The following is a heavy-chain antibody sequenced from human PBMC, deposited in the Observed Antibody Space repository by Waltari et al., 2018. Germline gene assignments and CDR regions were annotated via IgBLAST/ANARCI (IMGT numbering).Heavy chain of an antibody. Sequence: QVQLVQSGAEVKKPGSSVKVSCKASGGTFSSYAISWVRQAPRQGLEWMGGIIPSCGTANYAQKFQGRVTMTEDTSTDTAYMELSSLRSEDTAVYYCATGAAAAGGYFDYWGQGTLVTVSS. D-gene: IGHD6-13*01. J-gene: IGHJ4*02. CDR1: GGTFSSYA. V-gene: IGHV1-69*14. CDR2: IIPSCGTA. CDR3: ATGAAAAGGYFDY.